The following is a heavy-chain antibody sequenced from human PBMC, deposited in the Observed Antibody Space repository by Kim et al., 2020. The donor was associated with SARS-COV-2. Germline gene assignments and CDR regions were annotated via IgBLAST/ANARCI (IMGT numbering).Heavy chain of an antibody. D-gene: IGHD2-8*01. CDR1: GFTFSRFG. J-gene: IGHJ4*02. CDR3: ARGDCTTCSCSTPDYFDY. V-gene: IGHV3-23*01. Sequence: GGSLRLSCAASGFTFSRFGMIWVRQAPGKGLEWVSTISRGGSSTFYARSVRGRFTISRDNSKNTLYLQMSSLRAEDTAVYYCARGDCTTCSCSTPDYFDYWGQRSPVSVSS. CDR2: ISRGGSST.